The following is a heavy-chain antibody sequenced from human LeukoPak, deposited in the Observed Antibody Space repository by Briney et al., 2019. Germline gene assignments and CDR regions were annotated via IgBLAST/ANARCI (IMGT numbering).Heavy chain of an antibody. J-gene: IGHJ3*02. CDR2: IIPIFGTA. CDR3: ARPELITMDAFDI. D-gene: IGHD3-10*01. V-gene: IGHV1-69*13. Sequence: GASVKVSCKASGGTFSSYAISWVRQAPGQGLEWMGGIIPIFGTANYAQKFQGRVTITADESTSTAYMELSSLRSEDTAVYYCARPELITMDAFDIWGQGTMVTVSS. CDR1: GGTFSSYA.